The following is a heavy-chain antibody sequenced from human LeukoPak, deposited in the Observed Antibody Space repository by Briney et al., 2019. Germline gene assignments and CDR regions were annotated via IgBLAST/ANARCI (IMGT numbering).Heavy chain of an antibody. J-gene: IGHJ4*02. CDR3: ARSLTYYYDSSGYYPYYFDY. V-gene: IGHV3-48*01. CDR2: ISSSSSTI. D-gene: IGHD3-22*01. CDR1: GFTFSSYS. Sequence: PGGSLRLSRAASGFTFSSYSMNWVRQAPGKGLEWVSYISSSSSTIYYADSVKGRFTISRDNAKNSLYLQMNSLRAEDTAVYYCARSLTYYYDSSGYYPYYFDYWGQGTLVTVSS.